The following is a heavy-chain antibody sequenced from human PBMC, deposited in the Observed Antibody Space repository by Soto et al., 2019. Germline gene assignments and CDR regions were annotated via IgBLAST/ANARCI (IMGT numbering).Heavy chain of an antibody. J-gene: IGHJ4*02. V-gene: IGHV4-61*01. Sequence: QVQLQESGPGLVKPSETLSLTCTVSGGSVSSGSYYWSWIRQPPGKGLEWIGYIYYSGSTNYNPSLKSRVTISVDTSKNQFSLKLSSVTAADTAVYYCATYSSSSYNFYYWGQGTLVTVSS. CDR2: IYYSGST. CDR3: ATYSSSSYNFYY. D-gene: IGHD6-6*01. CDR1: GGSVSSGSYY.